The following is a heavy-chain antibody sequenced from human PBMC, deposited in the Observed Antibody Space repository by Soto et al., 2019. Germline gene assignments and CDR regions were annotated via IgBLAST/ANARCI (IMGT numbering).Heavy chain of an antibody. CDR2: IYRTGST. CDR1: GGSFTSNNW. V-gene: IGHV4-4*02. J-gene: IGHJ4*02. Sequence: QVQLQESGPGLVKPSGTLSLTCAVSGGSFTSNNWWTWVRQPPGQGLEWIGEIYRTGSTNYNPSLKSRGTISLDKSENQFSLKGTSLTAADPAVYYCASRDPGTSVDYWGQGTLVTVSS. CDR3: ASRDPGTSVDY. D-gene: IGHD1-7*01.